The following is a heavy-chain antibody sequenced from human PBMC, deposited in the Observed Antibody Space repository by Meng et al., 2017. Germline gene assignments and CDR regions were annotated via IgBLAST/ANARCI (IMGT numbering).Heavy chain of an antibody. CDR3: LDEAPRSDY. J-gene: IGHJ4*02. CDR1: GFTFNNYW. D-gene: IGHD1-1*01. Sequence: GHLVECGGGFVPPGGSLRLSCAASGFTFNNYWMHWVRQVPGKGLVWVSRISGDGSITNYADSVKGRFTISRDNAKNTLYLQMNSLRPEDTAVYYCLDEAPRSDYWGQGSLVTVSS. CDR2: ISGDGSIT. V-gene: IGHV3-74*01.